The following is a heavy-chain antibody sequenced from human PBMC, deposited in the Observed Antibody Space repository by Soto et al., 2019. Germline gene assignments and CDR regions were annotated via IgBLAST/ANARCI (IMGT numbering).Heavy chain of an antibody. CDR3: AAGWARGDY. Sequence: EVRLVESGGGLVQPGGSLRLSCAASGFTFSSYWMYWVRQAPGKGLVWVSRIISDGSSTNYADSVKGRFTISRDNAKNTLYLQMNSLRAEDTAVYYCAAGWARGDYWGQGTLVTVSS. J-gene: IGHJ4*02. CDR1: GFTFSSYW. V-gene: IGHV3-74*01. CDR2: IISDGSST. D-gene: IGHD6-19*01.